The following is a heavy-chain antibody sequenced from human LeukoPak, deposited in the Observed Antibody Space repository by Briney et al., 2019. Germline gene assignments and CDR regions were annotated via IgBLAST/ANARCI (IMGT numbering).Heavy chain of an antibody. CDR2: ISTTSWNI. CDR3: ARRAPSHDFDD. CDR1: GCTFISYS. J-gene: IGHJ4*02. Sequence: GGALRLSCAGSGCTFISYSMNWVRQAAGKGLDGVAAISTTSWNIYYADSVKGPSTTSTTNTTNSLYLQMNSLRVEDTALSYCARRAPSHDFDDWGQGTLVTVSS. V-gene: IGHV3-21*01.